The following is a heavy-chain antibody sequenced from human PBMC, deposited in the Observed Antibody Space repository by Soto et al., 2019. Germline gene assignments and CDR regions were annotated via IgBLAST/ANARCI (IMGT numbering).Heavy chain of an antibody. J-gene: IGHJ4*02. CDR2: INPSGGST. CDR1: GYTFTSYY. V-gene: IGHV1-46*01. CDR3: ARVGCSSTSCYAGFDY. Sequence: ASVKVSCKASGYTFTSYYMHWVRQAPGQGLEWMGIINPSGGSTSYAQKFQGRVTMTRDTSTSTVCMELSSLRSEDTAVYYCARVGCSSTSCYAGFDYWGQGTLVTVSS. D-gene: IGHD2-2*01.